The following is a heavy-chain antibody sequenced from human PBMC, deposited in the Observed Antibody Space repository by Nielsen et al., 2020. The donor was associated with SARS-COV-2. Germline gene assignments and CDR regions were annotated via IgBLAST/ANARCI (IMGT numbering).Heavy chain of an antibody. CDR3: ARHYHSSGWYVRHYYYYMDV. V-gene: IGHV4-39*01. D-gene: IGHD6-19*01. J-gene: IGHJ6*03. Sequence: PGKGLEWIGSIYYSGSTYYNPSLKSRVTISVDTSKNQFSLKLSSVTAADTAVYYCARHYHSSGWYVRHYYYYMDVWGKGTTVTVSS. CDR2: IYYSGST.